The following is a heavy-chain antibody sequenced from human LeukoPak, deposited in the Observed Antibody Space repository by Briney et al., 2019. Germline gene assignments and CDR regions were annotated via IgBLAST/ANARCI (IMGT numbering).Heavy chain of an antibody. CDR2: INTSGSA. CDR3: ARGPSIVVVRFDP. Sequence: SETLSLTCTVSGGSISNYYWGWIRQPAGKGLEWIGRINTSGSANYNPSLRSRVTMSVDTSKNQFSLKLSSVTAADTAVYYCARGPSIVVVRFDPWGQGTLVTVSS. CDR1: GGSISNYY. J-gene: IGHJ5*02. V-gene: IGHV4-4*07. D-gene: IGHD2-2*01.